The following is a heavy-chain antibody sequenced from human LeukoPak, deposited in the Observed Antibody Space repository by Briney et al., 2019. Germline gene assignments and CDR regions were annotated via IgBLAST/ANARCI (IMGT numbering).Heavy chain of an antibody. V-gene: IGHV4-59*01. CDR1: GGSIRNYY. J-gene: IGHJ4*02. CDR2: IYNSGNA. Sequence: SETLSLTCTVSGGSIRNYYWSWIRQPPGKGLEWIGYIYNSGNANYNGNANYNPSLKSRVTISVDTSKNQFSLKLNSLTPADTAVYYCATSTASFYFDYWGQGTLVTVSS. D-gene: IGHD2-2*01. CDR3: ATSTASFYFDY.